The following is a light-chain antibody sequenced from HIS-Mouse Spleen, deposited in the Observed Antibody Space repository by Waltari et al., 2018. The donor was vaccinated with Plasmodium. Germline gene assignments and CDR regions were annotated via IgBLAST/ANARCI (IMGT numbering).Light chain of an antibody. CDR1: ALPKQY. CDR2: KDS. V-gene: IGLV3-25*03. J-gene: IGLJ3*02. CDR3: QSADSSGTPNWV. Sequence: SYELTPRVAVSLGQTARITCPGDALPKQYAYWYQQKPGQAPVLVIYKDSERPSGIPERFSGSSSGTTVTLTISGVQAEDEADYYCQSADSSGTPNWVFGGGTKLTVL.